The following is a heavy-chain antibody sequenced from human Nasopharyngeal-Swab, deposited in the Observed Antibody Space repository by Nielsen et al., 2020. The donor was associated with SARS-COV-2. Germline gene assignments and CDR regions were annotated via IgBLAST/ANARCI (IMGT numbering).Heavy chain of an antibody. CDR3: ARGGKPITMVRGITPPGENWFDP. V-gene: IGHV1-2*06. J-gene: IGHJ5*02. Sequence: ASVKVSCKASGYTFTGYYMRWVRQAPGQGLEWMGRINPNSGGTNYAQKFQGRVTMTRDTSISTAYMELSRLRSDDTAVYYCARGGKPITMVRGITPPGENWFDPWGQGTLVTVSS. D-gene: IGHD3-10*01. CDR1: GYTFTGYY. CDR2: INPNSGGT.